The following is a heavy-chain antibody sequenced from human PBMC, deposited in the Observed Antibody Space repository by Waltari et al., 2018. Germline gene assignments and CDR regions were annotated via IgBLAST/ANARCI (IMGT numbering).Heavy chain of an antibody. J-gene: IGHJ5*02. Sequence: QVQLQQWGAGLLKPSETLSLTCAVYGGSFSGYYWSWIRQPPGKGLEWIGEINHSGSTNYNPSLKSRVTISVDTSKNQFSLKLSSVTAADTAVYYCASEGRPSTYYDFWSGYFNWFDPWGQGTLATVSS. CDR1: GGSFSGYY. CDR2: INHSGST. CDR3: ASEGRPSTYYDFWSGYFNWFDP. D-gene: IGHD3-3*01. V-gene: IGHV4-34*01.